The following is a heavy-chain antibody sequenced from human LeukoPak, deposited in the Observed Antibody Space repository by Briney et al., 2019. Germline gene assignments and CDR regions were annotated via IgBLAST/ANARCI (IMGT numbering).Heavy chain of an antibody. CDR2: INPNSGAT. D-gene: IGHD3-22*01. Sequence: ASVTVSCMDSGYTFTHYYMHWVGQTPGQGLEWMGWINPNSGATNFSQKFQGRVTMTTDTSISTAYMELSRLRSDDTAVYYCASSITMIVVVTPAPNFDYWGQGTLVTVSS. V-gene: IGHV1-2*02. CDR1: GYTFTHYY. CDR3: ASSITMIVVVTPAPNFDY. J-gene: IGHJ4*02.